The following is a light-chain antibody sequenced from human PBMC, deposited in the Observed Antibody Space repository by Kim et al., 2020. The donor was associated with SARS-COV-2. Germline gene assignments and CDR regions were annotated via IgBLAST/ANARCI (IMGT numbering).Light chain of an antibody. CDR3: QQYDSYPWT. CDR2: DAS. V-gene: IGKV1D-16*01. J-gene: IGKJ1*01. CDR1: QGISSW. Sequence: DIQMTQSPSLVSASVGDTVTITCRASQGISSWLAWYQQKPEKALKSLIYDASSLQSGVPSRFSGSGSGTDFTLTINSLQPEDFATYYCQQYDSYPWTFGQGTKVDIK.